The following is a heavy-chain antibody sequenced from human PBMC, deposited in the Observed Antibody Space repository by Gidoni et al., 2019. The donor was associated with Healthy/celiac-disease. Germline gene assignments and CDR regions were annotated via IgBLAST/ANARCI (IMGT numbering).Heavy chain of an antibody. Sequence: EVQLLESGGGLVQPGGSLRLSCAASGFTFSSYAMSWVRQAPGKGLEWVSAISGSGGSKYYADSVKGRFTISRDNSKNTLYLQMNSLRAEDTAVYYCAKVRSVAEHFNWFDPWGQGTLVTVSS. CDR1: GFTFSSYA. CDR2: ISGSGGSK. J-gene: IGHJ5*02. D-gene: IGHD6-19*01. V-gene: IGHV3-23*01. CDR3: AKVRSVAEHFNWFDP.